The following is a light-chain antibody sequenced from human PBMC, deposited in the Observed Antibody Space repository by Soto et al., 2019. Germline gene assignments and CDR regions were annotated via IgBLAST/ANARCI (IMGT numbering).Light chain of an antibody. CDR1: SSNIGSNP. CDR3: AAWDDSLGILV. CDR2: GNH. Sequence: QPVLTQPPSASGTPGQRVTISCSGSSSNIGSNPVNWYQQLPGTAPKLLIYGNHQRPSGVPDRFSGSKSVTSASLAISGLQSEDEADYYCAAWDDSLGILVFGGGTQLTVL. J-gene: IGLJ2*01. V-gene: IGLV1-44*01.